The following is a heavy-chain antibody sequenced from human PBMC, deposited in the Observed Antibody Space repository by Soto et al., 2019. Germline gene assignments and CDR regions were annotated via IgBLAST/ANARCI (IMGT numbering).Heavy chain of an antibody. J-gene: IGHJ4*01. CDR1: GFIFKNYA. CDR3: TKSSGGSSSVGMDY. CDR2: ITRDGYNK. V-gene: IGHV3-30*04. D-gene: IGHD6-6*01. Sequence: RLSCAVSGFIFKNYALNWVRQAPGKGLEWVASITRDGYNKYYADSVKGRFTISRDNSKNTLSLQMTALRVEDSSVYYCTKSSGGSSSVGMDYWGHGTLVTVSS.